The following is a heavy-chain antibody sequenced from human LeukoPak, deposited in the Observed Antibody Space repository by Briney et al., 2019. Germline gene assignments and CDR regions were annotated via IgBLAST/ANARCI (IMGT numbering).Heavy chain of an antibody. J-gene: IGHJ5*02. CDR3: AMGRAAAAGTTSP. Sequence: ASVKVSCKASGYTLSNYGISWVRQAPGQGLECMGWISAYNGNTNYAQKLQGRVTMTTDTSTSTAYMELRSLRSDDTAVYYCAMGRAAAAGTTSPWGQGTLVTVSS. CDR1: GYTLSNYG. D-gene: IGHD6-13*01. V-gene: IGHV1-18*01. CDR2: ISAYNGNT.